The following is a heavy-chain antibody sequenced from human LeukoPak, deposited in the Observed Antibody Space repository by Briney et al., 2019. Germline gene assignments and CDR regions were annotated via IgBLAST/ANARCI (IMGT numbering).Heavy chain of an antibody. V-gene: IGHV5-51*01. CDR1: GYIFTNYC. Sequence: GESLQISCKGSGYIFTNYCIVWVRQMPGKGLEWMGIIYPADSDTRYSPSFQGQVSISVDKSINTAYLQWTSLKASDTAMYYCARTDYNFWFDPWGQGTLVTVSS. CDR2: IYPADSDT. D-gene: IGHD5-24*01. CDR3: ARTDYNFWFDP. J-gene: IGHJ5*02.